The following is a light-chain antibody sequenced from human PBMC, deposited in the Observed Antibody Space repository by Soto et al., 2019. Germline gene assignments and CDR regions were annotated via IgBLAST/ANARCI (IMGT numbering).Light chain of an antibody. CDR2: KAS. J-gene: IGKJ2*01. CDR1: QSISSW. V-gene: IGKV1-5*03. CDR3: QQYNSYSHT. Sequence: THSPSTPCASVGDRVTITCRASQSISSWLAWYQQKPGKAPKLLIYKASSLESGVPSRFSGSGSGTEFTLTITSLQPDDFATYYCQQYNSYSHTFGQGTKVDIK.